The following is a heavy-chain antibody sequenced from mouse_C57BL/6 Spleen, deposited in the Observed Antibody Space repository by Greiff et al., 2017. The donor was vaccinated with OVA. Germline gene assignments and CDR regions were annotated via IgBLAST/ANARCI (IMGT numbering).Heavy chain of an antibody. CDR2: IRNKANGYTT. D-gene: IGHD2-1*01. CDR3: ARSVYGTSMDY. CDR1: GFTFTDYY. Sequence: EVKLQESGGGLVQPGGSLSLSCAASGFTFTDYYMSWVRQPPGKALEWLGFIRNKANGYTTEYSASVKGRFTISRDNSQSILYLQMNALRAEDSATYYCARSVYGTSMDYWGQGTSVTVSS. J-gene: IGHJ4*01. V-gene: IGHV7-3*01.